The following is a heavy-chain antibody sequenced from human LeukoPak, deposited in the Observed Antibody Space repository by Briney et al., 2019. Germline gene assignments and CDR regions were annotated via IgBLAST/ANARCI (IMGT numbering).Heavy chain of an antibody. CDR2: MKKDGSET. J-gene: IGHJ4*02. V-gene: IGHV3-7*01. CDR1: GFTFTIYA. Sequence: PGGSLRLSCAASGFTFTIYAMTWVRQAPGKGLQWVANMKKDGSETNYVDSVKGRFTISRDNAKNSLYLQMNSLRAEDTAVYYCGRHRSGSGTYFIDYWGQGTLVSVSS. CDR3: GRHRSGSGTYFIDY. D-gene: IGHD3-10*01.